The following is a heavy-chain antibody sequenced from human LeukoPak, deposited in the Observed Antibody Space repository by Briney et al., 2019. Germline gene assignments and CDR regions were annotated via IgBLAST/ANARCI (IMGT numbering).Heavy chain of an antibody. CDR1: GYTFTIYD. Sequence: ASVTVSCKASGYTFTIYDINWVRQAPGQGLEGVGWMNPNNGGTVYAQKFQGRVTMTRDTSTGTSYMELNSLRSEDTAVYCCARGAIFGVTPRGYGMDVWGQGTTVTVSS. CDR3: ARGAIFGVTPRGYGMDV. D-gene: IGHD3-3*01. V-gene: IGHV1-8*01. J-gene: IGHJ6*02. CDR2: MNPNNGGT.